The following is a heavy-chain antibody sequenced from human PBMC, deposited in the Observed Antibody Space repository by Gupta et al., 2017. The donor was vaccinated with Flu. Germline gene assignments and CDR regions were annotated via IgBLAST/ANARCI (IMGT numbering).Heavy chain of an antibody. CDR1: GGSISRNSYY. D-gene: IGHD2-15*01. J-gene: IGHJ4*02. Sequence: QLQLQESGPGLVKPSETLSLTCIVSGGSISRNSYYWGWIRQPPGKGLEWIGSIYYSGNTYYNPSLKSRVTISVDTSKNQFSLNLNSVTATDTAVYYCARHFVGYCGGGTCYDENDYWGQGTLVTVSS. CDR2: IYYSGNT. V-gene: IGHV4-39*01. CDR3: ARHFVGYCGGGTCYDENDY.